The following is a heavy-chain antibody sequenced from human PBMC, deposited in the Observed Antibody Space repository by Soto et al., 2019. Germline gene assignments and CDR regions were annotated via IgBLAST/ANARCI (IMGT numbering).Heavy chain of an antibody. D-gene: IGHD2-21*01. Sequence: SDTLSLTCAVSGGSISSYYWSWIRQPPGKELEWIGYIYHNGNTHYNPSLKSRLTITVDTSKNQFSLKLSSVTAADTAVYYCARHGSIALGQYYFEQWGQGSLVTVSS. CDR3: ARHGSIALGQYYFEQ. J-gene: IGHJ4*02. CDR1: GGSISSYY. CDR2: IYHNGNT. V-gene: IGHV4-59*08.